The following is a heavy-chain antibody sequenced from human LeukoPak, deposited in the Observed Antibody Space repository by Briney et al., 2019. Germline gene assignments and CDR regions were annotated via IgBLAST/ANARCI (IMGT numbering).Heavy chain of an antibody. CDR2: ISGSGSAT. Sequence: PGGSLRLSCTASGFTFSRYWMYWVRQAPGKGLEWVSAISGSGSATYYADSVKGRFTISRDNSKSSLYLQMNSLRAEDTALYYCAYPVAPRTIFGGVFRRLDYWGRGTLVTVSS. CDR3: AYPVAPRTIFGGVFRRLDY. CDR1: GFTFSRYW. D-gene: IGHD3-3*01. V-gene: IGHV3-23*01. J-gene: IGHJ4*02.